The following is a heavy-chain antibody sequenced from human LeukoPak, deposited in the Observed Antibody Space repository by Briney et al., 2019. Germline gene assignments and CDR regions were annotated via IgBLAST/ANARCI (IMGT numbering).Heavy chain of an antibody. V-gene: IGHV4-59*01. J-gene: IGHJ4*02. CDR3: ARDRGNYFDY. D-gene: IGHD6-13*01. Sequence: SETLSLTCTVSGGSISGYYWSWIRQPPGKELEWIGYISYSGTNNYNPSLKSRVTLSVAPSKNQFSLKLRPVTAPDTAVYYCARDRGNYFDYWGQGPLVSVSS. CDR2: ISYSGTN. CDR1: GGSISGYY.